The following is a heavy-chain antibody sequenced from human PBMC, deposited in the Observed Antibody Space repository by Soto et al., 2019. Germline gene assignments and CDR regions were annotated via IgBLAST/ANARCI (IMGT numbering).Heavy chain of an antibody. CDR2: IYYSGST. J-gene: IGHJ5*02. Sequence: QVQLQESGPGLVKPSQTLSLTCTVSGGSISSGDYYWSWIRQPPGKGLEWIGYIYYSGSTYYNPSLKSRVTISVDTSTNQFSLKLSAVTAADTAVYYCARDPFGDYAFDPWGQGTLVTVSA. CDR1: GGSISSGDYY. CDR3: ARDPFGDYAFDP. V-gene: IGHV4-30-4*01. D-gene: IGHD4-17*01.